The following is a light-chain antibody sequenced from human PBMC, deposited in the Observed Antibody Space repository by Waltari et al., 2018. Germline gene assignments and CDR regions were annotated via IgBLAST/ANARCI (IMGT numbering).Light chain of an antibody. V-gene: IGKV1-39*01. CDR2: VAS. CDR3: QQSYNTPLT. CDR1: QSISTY. Sequence: DIQMTQSPSSLSASVGDRVAITCRASQSISTYLNWYQQKPGTAPKLLIYVASSLQSGVPSRFSVSGSGTDFTLTISSLQPEDFATYYCQQSYNTPLTFGGGTKVEIK. J-gene: IGKJ4*01.